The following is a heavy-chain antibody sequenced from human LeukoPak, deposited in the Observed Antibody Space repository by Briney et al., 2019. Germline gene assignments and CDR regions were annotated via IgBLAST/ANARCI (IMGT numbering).Heavy chain of an antibody. CDR2: IYHSGST. J-gene: IGHJ6*03. Sequence: SETLSLTCTVSGYSISSGYYWGWIRQPPGKGLEWIGSIYHSGSTYYNPSLKSRVTISVDTSKNQFSLKLSSVTAADTAVYYCARDFPGDVWLYYYYMDVWGKGTTVTVSS. V-gene: IGHV4-38-2*02. D-gene: IGHD7-27*01. CDR1: GYSISSGYY. CDR3: ARDFPGDVWLYYYYMDV.